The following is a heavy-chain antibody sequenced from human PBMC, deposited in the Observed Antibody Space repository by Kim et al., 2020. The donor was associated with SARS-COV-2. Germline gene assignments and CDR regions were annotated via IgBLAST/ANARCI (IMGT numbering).Heavy chain of an antibody. CDR3: AKKVGQWLADDAFDI. Sequence: GGSLRLSCAASGFTFDDYAMHWVRQAPGKGLEWVSGISWNSGSIGYADSVKGRFTISRDNAKNSLYLQMNSLRAEDTALYYCAKKVGQWLADDAFDIWGQGTMVTVSS. V-gene: IGHV3-9*01. CDR1: GFTFDDYA. D-gene: IGHD6-19*01. J-gene: IGHJ3*02. CDR2: ISWNSGSI.